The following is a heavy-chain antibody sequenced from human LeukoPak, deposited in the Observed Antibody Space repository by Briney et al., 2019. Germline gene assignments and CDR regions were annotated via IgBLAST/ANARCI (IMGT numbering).Heavy chain of an antibody. Sequence: ASVKVSCRASGYSFTGYFIHWVRQAPGQGLEWMGWINPNSAGTKYVQKLQGRVTMTRDTSSNTAYMELTDLRHDDTAVYHCSRAPTNGVTAGFYYDLDFWGQGTTVTVSS. CDR2: INPNSAGT. V-gene: IGHV1-2*02. CDR1: GYSFTGYF. D-gene: IGHD2-8*01. CDR3: SRAPTNGVTAGFYYDLDF. J-gene: IGHJ6*02.